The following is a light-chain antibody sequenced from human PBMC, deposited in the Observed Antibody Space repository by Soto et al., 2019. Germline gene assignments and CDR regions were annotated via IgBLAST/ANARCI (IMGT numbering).Light chain of an antibody. J-gene: IGKJ2*01. CDR1: QSVSSSY. CDR2: GAS. Sequence: EIVLTQSPGTLSLSPGERATLSCRASQSVSSSYLAWYQQKPGQAPRLLIYGASSRATGIPDRFSGSGSGTDFTLTISRLEPEDFATYYCQQVTSYPRTFGQGTKLDIK. V-gene: IGKV3-20*01. CDR3: QQVTSYPRT.